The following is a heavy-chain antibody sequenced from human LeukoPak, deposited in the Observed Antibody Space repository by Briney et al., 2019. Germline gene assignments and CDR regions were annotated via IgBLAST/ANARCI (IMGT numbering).Heavy chain of an antibody. Sequence: GGSLRLSCAASGFTFSSYAMSWVRQAPGKGLEWVSAISGSGGSTYYADSVKGRFTISRDNSKNTLYLQMNSLRAEDTAVYYCARDRVGRELKRKYYYYGMDVWGQGTTVTVSS. CDR2: ISGSGGST. CDR1: GFTFSSYA. J-gene: IGHJ6*02. V-gene: IGHV3-23*01. CDR3: ARDRVGRELKRKYYYYGMDV. D-gene: IGHD1-26*01.